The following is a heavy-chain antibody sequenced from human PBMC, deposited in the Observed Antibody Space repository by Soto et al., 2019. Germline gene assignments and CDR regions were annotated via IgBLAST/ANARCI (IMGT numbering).Heavy chain of an antibody. V-gene: IGHV4-59*08. J-gene: IGHJ5*02. Sequence: QVQLQESGPGLVKPSETLSLTCTVSGGSISSYYWSWIRQPPGKGLEWIGYIYYSGSTNYNPSLKCRVTISVATSKNQFYLKLSPGTAADTAVYYCARPRDCSSTSCYGALAPWGQGTLVTVSS. CDR1: GGSISSYY. CDR3: ARPRDCSSTSCYGALAP. CDR2: IYYSGST. D-gene: IGHD2-2*01.